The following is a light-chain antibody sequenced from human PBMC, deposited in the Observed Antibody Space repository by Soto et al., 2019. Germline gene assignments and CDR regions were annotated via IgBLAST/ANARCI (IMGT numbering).Light chain of an antibody. V-gene: IGKV3D-15*01. Sequence: EKVMTQFPATLSVSPGERATLSCRASQSVGSNLAWYQQKPGQAPRLLIYGASTRATDIPARFSGSGSGTEFTLTISSLESEDFAVYYCQQYGSSFTFGQGTRLEIK. J-gene: IGKJ5*01. CDR2: GAS. CDR3: QQYGSSFT. CDR1: QSVGSN.